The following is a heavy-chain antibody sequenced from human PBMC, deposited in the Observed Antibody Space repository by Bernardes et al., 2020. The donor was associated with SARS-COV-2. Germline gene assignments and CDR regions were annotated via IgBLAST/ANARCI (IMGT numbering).Heavy chain of an antibody. CDR3: ARGSEMMN. D-gene: IGHD3-16*01. CDR2: ISGSSSFI. Sequence: GGSLRLSCAASGFTFTSYSMHWVRQAPGKGLEWVASISGSSSFIYDADSVKGRFTISRDNAKNSLFLQMNSLREDDSAVYYCARGSEMMNWGQGTLVTVSS. CDR1: GFTFTSYS. V-gene: IGHV3-21*01. J-gene: IGHJ4*02.